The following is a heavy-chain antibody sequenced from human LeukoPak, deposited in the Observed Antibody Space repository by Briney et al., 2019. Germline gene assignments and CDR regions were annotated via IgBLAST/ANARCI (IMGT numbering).Heavy chain of an antibody. CDR3: ARWFCSGGSCRGAVDY. Sequence: TSETLFLTCTVSAGSISGYYWTWIRQPPGKGLEWIGYIYYTGRTNYNPSLKSRVDISLDTSKNQFSLQLNSVTAADTAVYYCARWFCSGGSCRGAVDYWGQGTLVTVSS. D-gene: IGHD2-15*01. CDR1: AGSISGYY. J-gene: IGHJ4*02. V-gene: IGHV4-59*01. CDR2: IYYTGRT.